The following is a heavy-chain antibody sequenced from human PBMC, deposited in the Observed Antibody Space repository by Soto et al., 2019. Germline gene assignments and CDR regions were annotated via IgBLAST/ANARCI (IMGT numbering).Heavy chain of an antibody. V-gene: IGHV1-69*06. D-gene: IGHD3-22*01. CDR2: IIPIFGTA. J-gene: IGHJ6*02. CDR1: GDTFSSYA. CDR3: ARDGSGYRSRASPMDV. Sequence: QVQLVQSGAEVKKPGSSVKVSCKASGDTFSSYAISWVRQAPGQGLEWMGGIIPIFGTANYAQKFQGRVTITADKSTSTAYMEFSSLRSEDTAVYYCARDGSGYRSRASPMDVWGQGTTVTVSS.